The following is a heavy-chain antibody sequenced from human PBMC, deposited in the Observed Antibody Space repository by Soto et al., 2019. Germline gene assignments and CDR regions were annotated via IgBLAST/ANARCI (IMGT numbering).Heavy chain of an antibody. CDR2: NYHSGTT. CDR3: VREAYIGYGHAIDH. Sequence: SETLSLTCAVSGVTISTYYWSWIRQPPGKGLERIGYNYHSGTTNYNPSLKSRVTISVDTSKNQFSLRLTSVTAADTAIYYCVREAYIGYGHAIDHWGQGTLVTVSS. CDR1: GVTISTYY. D-gene: IGHD5-12*01. J-gene: IGHJ4*02. V-gene: IGHV4-59*01.